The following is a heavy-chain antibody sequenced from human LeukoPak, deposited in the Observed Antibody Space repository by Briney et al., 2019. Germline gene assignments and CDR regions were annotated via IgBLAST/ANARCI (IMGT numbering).Heavy chain of an antibody. V-gene: IGHV3-23*01. CDR2: SGSGGDT. CDR1: GFTFSSYA. J-gene: IGHJ4*02. Sequence: GGSLRLSCAASGFTFSSYAMNWVRQAPGKGLEWVSISGSGGDTYYADSVKGRFTISRDNSKNTLYLQMNSLRAEDTAAYYCAKARGATYGTCYFDYWGQGTLVTVSS. D-gene: IGHD4/OR15-4a*01. CDR3: AKARGATYGTCYFDY.